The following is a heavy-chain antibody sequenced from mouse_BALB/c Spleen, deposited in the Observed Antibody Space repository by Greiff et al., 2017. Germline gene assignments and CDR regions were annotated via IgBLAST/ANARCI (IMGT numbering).Heavy chain of an antibody. Sequence: QVQLKESGPGLVAPSQSLSITCTVSGFSLTSYGVHWVRQPPGKGLEWLGVIWAGGSTNYNSALMSRLSISKDNSKSQVFLKMNSLQTDDTAMYYCARDYYGSSYYFDVWGAGTTVTVSS. J-gene: IGHJ1*01. D-gene: IGHD1-1*01. CDR2: IWAGGST. CDR3: ARDYYGSSYYFDV. V-gene: IGHV2-9*02. CDR1: GFSLTSYG.